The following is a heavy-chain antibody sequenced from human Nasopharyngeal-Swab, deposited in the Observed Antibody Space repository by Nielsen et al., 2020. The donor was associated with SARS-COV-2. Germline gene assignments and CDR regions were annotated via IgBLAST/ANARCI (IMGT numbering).Heavy chain of an antibody. CDR3: ARDGAAGTGY. CDR2: INPNSGGT. V-gene: IGHV1-2*02. D-gene: IGHD6-13*01. CDR1: GYTFTGYY. Sequence: ASVKVSCKASGYTFTGYYMHWVRQAPGQGLEWMGWINPNSGGTNYAQKFQGRVTMTRDTSISTAYMELSSLRSEDTAVYYCARDGAAGTGYWGQGTLVTVSS. J-gene: IGHJ4*02.